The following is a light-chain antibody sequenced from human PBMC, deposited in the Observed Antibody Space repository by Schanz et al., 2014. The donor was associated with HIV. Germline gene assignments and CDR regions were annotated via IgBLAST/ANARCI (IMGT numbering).Light chain of an antibody. CDR1: QSVSSSY. Sequence: ENVLTQSPATLSLSPGERATLSCRASQSVSSSYLAWYQQKPGQAPTLLIYAASRRASGIPDRFSGSGSGADFTLTISGLEPEDFAVYYCHHYGGSFGPGTTVDYK. V-gene: IGKV3-20*01. CDR2: AAS. J-gene: IGKJ3*01. CDR3: HHYGGS.